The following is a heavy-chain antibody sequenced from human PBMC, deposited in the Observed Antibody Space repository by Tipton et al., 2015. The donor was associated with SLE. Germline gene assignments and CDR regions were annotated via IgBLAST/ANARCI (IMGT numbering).Heavy chain of an antibody. V-gene: IGHV3-7*01. D-gene: IGHD3-3*01. CDR2: IKQDGSEK. J-gene: IGHJ6*03. Sequence: GSLRLSCAASGFTFSRYWMSWVRQAPGKGLEWVANIKQDGSEKYYVDSVKGRFTISRDNAKNSLYLQMNSLRAEGTAVYYCARDPGSYDFWSRAYMDVWGKGTTVTVSS. CDR1: GFTFSRYW. CDR3: ARDPGSYDFWSRAYMDV.